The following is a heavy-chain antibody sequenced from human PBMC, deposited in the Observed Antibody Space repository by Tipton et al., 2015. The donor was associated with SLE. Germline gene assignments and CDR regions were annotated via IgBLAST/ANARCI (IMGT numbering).Heavy chain of an antibody. V-gene: IGHV3-48*03. CDR2: ISSSGSTI. J-gene: IGHJ3*02. CDR1: GFTFSSYE. D-gene: IGHD2-2*01. CDR3: ARDRGERCSSTSCYGGAFDI. Sequence: SLRLSCAASGFTFSSYEMNWVRQAPGKGLELVSYISSSGSTIYYADSVKGRFTISRDNAKNSLYLQMNSLRAEDTAVYYCARDRGERCSSTSCYGGAFDIWGQGTMVTVSS.